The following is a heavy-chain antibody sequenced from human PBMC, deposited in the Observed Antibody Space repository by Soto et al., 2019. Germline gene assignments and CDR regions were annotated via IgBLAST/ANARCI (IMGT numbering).Heavy chain of an antibody. V-gene: IGHV2-5*02. CDR1: GFSLSTSGVG. D-gene: IGHD3-16*02. CDR2: IYWDDDK. Sequence: QITLKESGPTLVKPTQTLTLTCTFSGFSLSTSGVGVGWIRQPPGKALEWLALIYWDDDKRYSPSLKSRLTSPKDTSKNQVVHTMTNMDPVDTATYYCAHSGPPPADPPLSSSPVYYYSYMDVWGKGTTVTVSS. CDR3: AHSGPPPADPPLSSSPVYYYSYMDV. J-gene: IGHJ6*03.